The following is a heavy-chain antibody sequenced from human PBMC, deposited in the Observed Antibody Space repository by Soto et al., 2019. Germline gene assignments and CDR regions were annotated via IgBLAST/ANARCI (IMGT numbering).Heavy chain of an antibody. Sequence: SETLSLTCTVSGGSISSYYWSWIRQPAGKGLEWIGRIYTSGSTNNNPSLKSRVTMSVDTSKNQFSLKMSSVTAADTAVYYCARGPPRYSSGWYYGMDVWGQGTTVTVSS. D-gene: IGHD6-19*01. CDR3: ARGPPRYSSGWYYGMDV. J-gene: IGHJ6*02. V-gene: IGHV4-4*07. CDR1: GGSISSYY. CDR2: IYTSGST.